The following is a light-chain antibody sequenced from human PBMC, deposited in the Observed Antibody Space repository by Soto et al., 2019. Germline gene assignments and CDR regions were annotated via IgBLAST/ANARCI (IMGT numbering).Light chain of an antibody. Sequence: FVLTQPPSSSGTSGQRVTISFSGSSSNIGNNDVYWYQQFPGTAPKLVVYKNNQRPSGVPDRFSGSKSGTSASLAISGLRSEDEADYYCAAWDDSLGEVFGTGTKVTVL. CDR2: KNN. J-gene: IGLJ1*01. CDR1: SSNIGNND. CDR3: AAWDDSLGEV. V-gene: IGLV1-47*01.